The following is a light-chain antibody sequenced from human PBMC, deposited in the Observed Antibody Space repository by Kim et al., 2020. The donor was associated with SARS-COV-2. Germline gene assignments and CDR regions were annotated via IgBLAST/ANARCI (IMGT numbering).Light chain of an antibody. CDR2: GAA. CDR3: QQYGTSTVYT. CDR1: QSVDSSH. V-gene: IGKV3-20*01. J-gene: IGKJ2*01. Sequence: EIVLTQSPGTLSLSPGQRATLSCRTSQSVDSSHIAWYQQKPGQAPRLLIYGAATRATGIPDRISGGGSGTDFTLTISRLEPEDFAVYYCQQYGTSTVYTFGQGTKLEI.